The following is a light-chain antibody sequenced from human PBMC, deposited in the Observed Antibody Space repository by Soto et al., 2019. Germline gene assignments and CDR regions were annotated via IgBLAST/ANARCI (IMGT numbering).Light chain of an antibody. J-gene: IGKJ5*01. CDR3: QQYTNWPPTT. CDR1: QGVWGY. Sequence: EIVLTQSPASLSLSPGERATCSCRASQGVWGYLALYQQKPCQAPRLHIYVASRMATGIPARFSVGGSGTEFTLTISSLQSEDCAVYYCQQYTNWPPTTFGQGTRLVIK. CDR2: VAS. V-gene: IGKV3D-15*01.